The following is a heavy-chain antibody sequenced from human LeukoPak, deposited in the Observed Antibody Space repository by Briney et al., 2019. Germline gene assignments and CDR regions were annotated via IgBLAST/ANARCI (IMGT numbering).Heavy chain of an antibody. Sequence: GGSLRLSCAASGFTFSSYAMHWVRQAPGKGLEWVAVISYDGSNKNYADSVKGRFTISRDNSKNTLYLQMNSLRAEDTAVYYCARDSHPLVGANTFDYWGQGTLVTVSS. D-gene: IGHD1-26*01. V-gene: IGHV3-30-3*01. J-gene: IGHJ4*02. CDR1: GFTFSSYA. CDR2: ISYDGSNK. CDR3: ARDSHPLVGANTFDY.